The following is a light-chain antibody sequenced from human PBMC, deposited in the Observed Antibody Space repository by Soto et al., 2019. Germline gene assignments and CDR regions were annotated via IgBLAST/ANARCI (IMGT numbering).Light chain of an antibody. CDR2: EVS. CDR3: SSYAGSKPVV. CDR1: SSDVGGYNY. V-gene: IGLV2-8*01. J-gene: IGLJ2*01. Sequence: QSVLTQPPSASGSPGQSVTISCTGTSSDVGGYNYVSWYQQHPGKAPKLMIYEVSKRPSGVPDRFSGSKSGNTASLTVSGLQAEDEADYYCSSYAGSKPVVFGGGTKVTVL.